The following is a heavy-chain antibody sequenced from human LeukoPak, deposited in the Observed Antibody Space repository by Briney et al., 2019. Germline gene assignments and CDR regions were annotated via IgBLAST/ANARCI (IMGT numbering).Heavy chain of an antibody. J-gene: IGHJ4*02. V-gene: IGHV7-4-1*02. Sequence: ASVKVSCKASGYTFTSYAMNWVRQAPGQGLEWMGWINTNTADPTYAQGFTGRFVFSLDTSVSTAYLQISSLKAEDTAVYYCARDRALSSGWYLALDYWGQGTLVTVSS. D-gene: IGHD6-19*01. CDR1: GYTFTSYA. CDR3: ARDRALSSGWYLALDY. CDR2: INTNTADP.